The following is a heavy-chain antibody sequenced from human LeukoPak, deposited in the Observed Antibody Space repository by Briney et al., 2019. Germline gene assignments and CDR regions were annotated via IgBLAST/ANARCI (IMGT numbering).Heavy chain of an antibody. V-gene: IGHV1-69*13. CDR1: GGTFSSYA. Sequence: ASVKVSCKASGGTFSSYAISWVRQAPGQGLEWMGGIIPIFGTANYAQKFQGRVTITADESTSTAYMELSSLRSKDTAVYYCARAPYYDSSRDFDYWGQGTLVTVSS. D-gene: IGHD3-22*01. J-gene: IGHJ4*02. CDR3: ARAPYYDSSRDFDY. CDR2: IIPIFGTA.